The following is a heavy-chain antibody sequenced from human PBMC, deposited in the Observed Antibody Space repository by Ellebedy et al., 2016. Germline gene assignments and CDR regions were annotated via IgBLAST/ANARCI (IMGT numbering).Heavy chain of an antibody. J-gene: IGHJ4*02. CDR3: ARYGLSGTFDL. V-gene: IGHV3-7*03. D-gene: IGHD3-10*01. CDR1: GFSFTSYW. CDR2: VRHDESEK. Sequence: GGSLRLSCAASGFSFTSYWMGWVRQAPGKGLEWVANVRHDESEKYFVDSVKGRFTISRDNGKNSVYLQMSSLRAEDTAVYYCARYGLSGTFDLWGQGTPVTVS.